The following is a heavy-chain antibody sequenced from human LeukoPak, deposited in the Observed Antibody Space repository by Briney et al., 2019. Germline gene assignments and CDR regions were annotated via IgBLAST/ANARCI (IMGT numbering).Heavy chain of an antibody. CDR3: ARDQNGPYYYMDV. V-gene: IGHV3-74*01. D-gene: IGHD2-8*01. Sequence: GGSLRLSCAASGFSFNIYWMHWVRQAPGKGLVWVSRIKSDGTRAAYADSVEGRFTISRDNAENTLYLQMNSLRAEDTAVYYCARDQNGPYYYMDVWGKGTTVTVSS. CDR1: GFSFNIYW. CDR2: IKSDGTRA. J-gene: IGHJ6*03.